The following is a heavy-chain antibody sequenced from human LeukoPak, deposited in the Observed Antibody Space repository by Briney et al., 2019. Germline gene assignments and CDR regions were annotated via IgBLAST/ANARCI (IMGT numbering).Heavy chain of an antibody. CDR2: IIPIFGTA. CDR3: ARVYYYDSSGYYYLDY. Sequence: APVTVSCKASGGTFSSYAISWVRQAPGQGLEWMGGIIPIFGTANYAQKFQGRVTITADESTSTAYMELSSLRSEDTAVYYCARVYYYDSSGYYYLDYWGQGTLVTVSS. J-gene: IGHJ4*02. V-gene: IGHV1-69*13. CDR1: GGTFSSYA. D-gene: IGHD3-22*01.